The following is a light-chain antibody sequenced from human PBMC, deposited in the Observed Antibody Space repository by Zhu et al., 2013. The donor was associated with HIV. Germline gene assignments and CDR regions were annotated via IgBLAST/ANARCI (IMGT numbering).Light chain of an antibody. Sequence: EIVLTQSPATLSLSPGERATLSCRASQSVSSYLAWYQQKPGQAPRLPIYDASNRATGIPARFSGSGSGTDFTLTISSLEPEDFAVYYCQQYGSSFWTFGQGTKVEIK. CDR1: QSVSSY. CDR3: QQYGSSFWT. J-gene: IGKJ1*01. CDR2: DAS. V-gene: IGKV3-11*01.